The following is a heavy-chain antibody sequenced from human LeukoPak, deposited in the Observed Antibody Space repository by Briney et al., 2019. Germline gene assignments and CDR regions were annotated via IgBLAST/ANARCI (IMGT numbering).Heavy chain of an antibody. CDR3: ARGPPRDYVWGSYPHYFDY. CDR1: GASISGYY. J-gene: IGHJ4*02. V-gene: IGHV4-59*08. CDR2: VYYSGST. Sequence: SETLSLTCTVSGASISGYYWSWIRQPPGKGLEWIGFVYYSGSTNYSPSLKSRATISIDTSKNQFSLRLSSVTAADTAVYYCARGPPRDYVWGSYPHYFDYWGQGTLVTVSS. D-gene: IGHD3-16*02.